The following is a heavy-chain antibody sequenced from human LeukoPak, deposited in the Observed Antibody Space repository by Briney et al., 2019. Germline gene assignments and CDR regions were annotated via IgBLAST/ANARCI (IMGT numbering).Heavy chain of an antibody. CDR2: IKQDGSEK. J-gene: IGHJ4*02. CDR3: AKGGAEPYFDY. V-gene: IGHV3-7*03. D-gene: IGHD1-14*01. CDR1: GFTFSSYW. Sequence: GGSLRLSCAASGFTFSSYWMSWVRQAPGKGLEWVANIKQDGSEKYYVDSVKGRFTISRDNAKNSLYLQMNSLRAEDMALYYCAKGGAEPYFDYWGQGTLVTVSS.